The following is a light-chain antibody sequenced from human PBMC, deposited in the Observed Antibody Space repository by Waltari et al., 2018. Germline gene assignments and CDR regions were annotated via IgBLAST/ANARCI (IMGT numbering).Light chain of an antibody. CDR3: CSYERSSNSYV. CDR1: SSNVGNFNL. Sequence: QSALTQSASVSGSPGQSITISCAGISSNVGNFNLVSWYQQHPGKAPRLMIYEGTKRPSGVSNRFSGSKSGNTASLTISGLQAEDEADYYCCSYERSSNSYVFGGGTKVTVL. CDR2: EGT. V-gene: IGLV2-23*01. J-gene: IGLJ1*01.